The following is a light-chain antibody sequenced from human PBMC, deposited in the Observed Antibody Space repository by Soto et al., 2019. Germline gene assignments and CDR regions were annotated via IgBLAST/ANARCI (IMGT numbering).Light chain of an antibody. Sequence: QSVRTQPPSVSGSPGQSVTISCTGTSSDVGSYNRVSWYQQPPGTAPKLMIYEVSNRPSGVPDRFSGSKSGNTASLTISGLQAEDEADYYCSSYSSSSTHVFGTGTKVTVL. V-gene: IGLV2-18*02. CDR1: SSDVGSYNR. CDR3: SSYSSSSTHV. J-gene: IGLJ1*01. CDR2: EVS.